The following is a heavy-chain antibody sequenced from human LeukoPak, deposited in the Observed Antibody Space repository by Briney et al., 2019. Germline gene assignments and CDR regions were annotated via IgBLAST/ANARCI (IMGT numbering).Heavy chain of an antibody. D-gene: IGHD3-10*01. V-gene: IGHV4-34*01. J-gene: IGHJ4*02. CDR3: ARQGDVLLWFGEIGFDY. CDR2: INHSGST. Sequence: PSETLSLTCAVYGGSFSGYYWSWIRQPPGKGLEWIGEINHSGSTNYNPSLKSRVTISVDTSKNQFSLKLSSVTAADTAVYYCARQGDVLLWFGEIGFDYWGQGTLVTVSS. CDR1: GGSFSGYY.